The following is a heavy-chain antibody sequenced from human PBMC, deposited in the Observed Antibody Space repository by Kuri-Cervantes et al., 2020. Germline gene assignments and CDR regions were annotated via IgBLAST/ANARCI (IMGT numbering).Heavy chain of an antibody. D-gene: IGHD2-8*02. CDR1: GYTFTTYG. J-gene: IGHJ6*03. V-gene: IGHV1-18*01. CDR3: ASSQYCTGGVCPPLGQYYMDV. CDR2: ISPYNNNT. Sequence: ASVKVSCKASGYTFTTYGISWVRQAPGQGLEWMGWISPYNNNTNYAQKLQGRVTITADESTSTAYMELSSLRSEDTAVYYCASSQYCTGGVCPPLGQYYMDVWGKGTTVTVSS.